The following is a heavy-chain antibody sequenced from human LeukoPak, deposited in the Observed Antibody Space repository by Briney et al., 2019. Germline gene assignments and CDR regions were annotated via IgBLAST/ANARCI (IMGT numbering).Heavy chain of an antibody. CDR2: IYPSSGGT. CDR3: ARQSDLGQFDL. CDR1: GHSFIIYY. J-gene: IGHJ2*01. V-gene: IGHV1-2*02. D-gene: IGHD7-27*01. Sequence: ASVKVSCKASGHSFIIYYMHWARQAPGQGLEWMGWIYPSSGGTKYAQKFQGRVTMTRDTSISTAYMELSRLTSDDTAVYYCARQSDLGQFDLWGRGTLVTVSS.